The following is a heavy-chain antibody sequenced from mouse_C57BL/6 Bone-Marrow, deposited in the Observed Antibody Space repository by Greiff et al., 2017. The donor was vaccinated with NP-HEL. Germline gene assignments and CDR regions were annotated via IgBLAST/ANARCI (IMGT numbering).Heavy chain of an antibody. D-gene: IGHD2-3*01. Sequence: VQLKQSGAELVRPGASVKLSCTASGFNIKDDYMHWVKQRPEQGLEWIGWIDPENGDTEYASKFQGKATITADTSSNTAYLQLSSLTSEDTAVYYCTTGYSLDYWGQGTTLTVSS. CDR2: IDPENGDT. CDR1: GFNIKDDY. CDR3: TTGYSLDY. J-gene: IGHJ2*01. V-gene: IGHV14-4*01.